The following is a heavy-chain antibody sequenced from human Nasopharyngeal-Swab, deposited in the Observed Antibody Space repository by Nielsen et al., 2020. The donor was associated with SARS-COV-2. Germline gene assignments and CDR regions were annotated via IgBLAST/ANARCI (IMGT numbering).Heavy chain of an antibody. CDR1: GFTFSSYG. CDR3: ARGGGSGSYWDY. V-gene: IGHV3-33*01. D-gene: IGHD3-10*01. Sequence: GESLKISCAASGFTFSSYGMHWVRQAPGKGLEWVAVIWYDGSNKYYADSVKGRFTISRDNAKNSLYLQMNSLRAEDTAVYYCARGGGSGSYWDYWGQGTLVTVSS. CDR2: IWYDGSNK. J-gene: IGHJ4*02.